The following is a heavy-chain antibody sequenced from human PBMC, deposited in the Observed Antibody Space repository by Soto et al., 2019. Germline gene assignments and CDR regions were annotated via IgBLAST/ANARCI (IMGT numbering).Heavy chain of an antibody. Sequence: ASVNVSCKAYRYTFTGYYMHWVRQSPGRRLEWMGWINPTSGGTKSAQKFQGRVTMTRDTSISTAYMELSRLRSDDTAVYYCARRKGDYYDSSGYHYYFDYWGQGTLVTVS. CDR2: INPTSGGT. D-gene: IGHD3-22*01. CDR3: ARRKGDYYDSSGYHYYFDY. J-gene: IGHJ4*02. CDR1: RYTFTGYY. V-gene: IGHV1-2*02.